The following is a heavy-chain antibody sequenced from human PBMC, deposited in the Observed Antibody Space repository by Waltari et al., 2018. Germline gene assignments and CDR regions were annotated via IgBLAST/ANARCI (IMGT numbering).Heavy chain of an antibody. CDR2: IYPCDSDT. J-gene: IGHJ3*02. Sequence: EVQLVQSGAEVKKPGESLKISCKGSGYSFTSYWIGWVRQMPGKGLEWMGMIYPCDSDTRYSPSFQGQGTVSADKSSSTAYLQWSSLKASDTAMYYCARHFRKVGATTREAFTAFDIWGQGTMVTVSS. CDR1: GYSFTSYW. V-gene: IGHV5-51*01. CDR3: ARHFRKVGATTREAFTAFDI. D-gene: IGHD1-26*01.